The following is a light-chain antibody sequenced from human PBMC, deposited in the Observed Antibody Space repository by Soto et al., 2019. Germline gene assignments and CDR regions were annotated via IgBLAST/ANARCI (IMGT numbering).Light chain of an antibody. V-gene: IGLV1-40*01. CDR1: SSNIGAGYD. CDR3: SSYAGRTLYV. Sequence: QSVLTQPPSVSGAPGQRVTISCTGSSSNIGAGYDVHWYQQLPGTAPKLLIYGNSNRPSGVPDRFSGSKSGNTASLTVSGLQAEDEADYYCSSYAGRTLYVFGTGTKLTVL. CDR2: GNS. J-gene: IGLJ1*01.